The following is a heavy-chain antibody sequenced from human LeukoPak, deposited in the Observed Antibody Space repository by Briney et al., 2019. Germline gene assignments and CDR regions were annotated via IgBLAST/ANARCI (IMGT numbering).Heavy chain of an antibody. V-gene: IGHV1-2*02. CDR3: ARDLYRIVVVPHYFDY. J-gene: IGHJ4*02. D-gene: IGHD3-22*01. CDR1: GYTFTGYY. CDR2: INPNSGGT. Sequence: GASVKVSCKASGYTFTGYYMHWVRQAPGQGLEWMGWINPNSGGTNYAQKFQGRVTMTRDTSISTAYMELSRLRSEDTAVYYCARDLYRIVVVPHYFDYWGQGTLVTVSS.